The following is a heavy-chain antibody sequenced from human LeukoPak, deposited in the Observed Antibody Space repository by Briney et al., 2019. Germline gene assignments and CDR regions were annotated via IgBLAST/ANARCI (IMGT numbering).Heavy chain of an antibody. CDR3: ARGPSHDYGDYTDYYCYYGMDV. J-gene: IGHJ6*02. CDR1: GGSISSYY. V-gene: IGHV4-59*12. CDR2: IYYSGST. D-gene: IGHD4-17*01. Sequence: SETLSLTCTVSGGSISSYYWSWIRQPPGKGLEWIGYIYYSGSTNYNPSLKSRVTISVDTSKNQFSLKLSSVTAADTAVYYCARGPSHDYGDYTDYYCYYGMDVWGQGTTVTVSS.